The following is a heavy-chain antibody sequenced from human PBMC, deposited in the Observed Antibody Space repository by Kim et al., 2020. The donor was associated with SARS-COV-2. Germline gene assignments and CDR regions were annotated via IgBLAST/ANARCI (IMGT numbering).Heavy chain of an antibody. J-gene: IGHJ4*02. Sequence: PILGTPTYAQKSQGSVPITADESASTAYMELSSLRSEDTAVYYCARDLDYWGQGTLVTVSS. CDR3: ARDLDY. CDR2: PILGTP. V-gene: IGHV1-69*01.